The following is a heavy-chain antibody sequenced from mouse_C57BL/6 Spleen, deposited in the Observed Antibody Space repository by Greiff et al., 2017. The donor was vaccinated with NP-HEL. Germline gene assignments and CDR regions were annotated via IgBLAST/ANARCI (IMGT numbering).Heavy chain of an antibody. D-gene: IGHD2-5*01. V-gene: IGHV1-50*01. J-gene: IGHJ3*01. Sequence: QVQLQQPGAELVKPGASVKLSCKASGYTFTSYWMQWVKQRPVQGLEWIGEIDPSDSYTNYNQKFKGKATLTVDTSSSTAYMQLSSLTSEDSAVYYCAYYSNRAWFAYWGQGTLVTVSA. CDR2: IDPSDSYT. CDR3: AYYSNRAWFAY. CDR1: GYTFTSYW.